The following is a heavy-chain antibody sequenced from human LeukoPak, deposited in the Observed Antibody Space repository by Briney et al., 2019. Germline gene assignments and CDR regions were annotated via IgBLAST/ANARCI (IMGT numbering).Heavy chain of an antibody. CDR1: GFTFDEYA. Sequence: AGGSLRLSCAASGFTFDEYAMHWVRQAPGKGLEWVSGISWNSGLIDYADSVKGRFTISRDNAKNSLYLQMNSLKAEDTAFYYCAKVGIFGLVTYYFDYWGQGTLVTVSS. V-gene: IGHV3-9*01. J-gene: IGHJ4*02. CDR3: AKVGIFGLVTYYFDY. D-gene: IGHD3/OR15-3a*01. CDR2: ISWNSGLI.